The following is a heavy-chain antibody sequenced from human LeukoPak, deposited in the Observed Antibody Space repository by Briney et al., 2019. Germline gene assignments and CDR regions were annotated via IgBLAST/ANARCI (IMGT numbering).Heavy chain of an antibody. Sequence: PGRSLRLSCAASGFTFSSYGMHWVRQAPGKGLEWVAVIWYDGGNKYYADSVKGRFTISRDNSKNTLYLQMNSLRAEDTAVYYCAKTGNYYDSSGYCLDYWGQGTLVTVSS. V-gene: IGHV3-33*06. CDR3: AKTGNYYDSSGYCLDY. CDR1: GFTFSSYG. J-gene: IGHJ4*02. D-gene: IGHD3-22*01. CDR2: IWYDGGNK.